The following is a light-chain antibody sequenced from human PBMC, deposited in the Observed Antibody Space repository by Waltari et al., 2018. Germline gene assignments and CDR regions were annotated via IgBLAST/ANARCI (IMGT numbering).Light chain of an antibody. V-gene: IGLV3-1*01. J-gene: IGLJ1*01. CDR2: EDN. CDR1: QLGHQY. Sequence: SSALTQPPSVSVSPGQTASITCSGDQLGHQYASWYQQKPGQSPLLVLYEDNKRPSGIPERFSGSSSGNTATLTISGTQAMDEADYYCQAWDSSPYVFGTGTKVTVL. CDR3: QAWDSSPYV.